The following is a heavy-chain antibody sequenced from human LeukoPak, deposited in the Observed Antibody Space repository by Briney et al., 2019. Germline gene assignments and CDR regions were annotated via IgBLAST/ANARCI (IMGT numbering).Heavy chain of an antibody. D-gene: IGHD1-26*01. V-gene: IGHV3-23*01. Sequence: PGGSLRLSCAASGFTFSSYAMSWVRQAPGKGLEWVSAISGSGGSTYYADSVKGRFTISRDNSKNTLYLQMNSLRAEDTAVYYCARDSGGGSYPGSLDYWGQGTLVTVSS. CDR2: ISGSGGST. J-gene: IGHJ4*02. CDR3: ARDSGGGSYPGSLDY. CDR1: GFTFSSYA.